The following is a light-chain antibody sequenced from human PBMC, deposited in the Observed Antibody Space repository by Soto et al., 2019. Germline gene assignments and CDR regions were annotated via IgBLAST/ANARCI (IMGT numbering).Light chain of an antibody. J-gene: IGLJ2*01. CDR1: SSNIGSNT. V-gene: IGLV1-44*01. Sequence: QSVLTQPPSASGTPGQRVTISCSGSSSNIGSNTVNWYQQLPGTAPKLLIYSNNQRPSGVPDRFSGSKSGTSASLAISGLQSEDEADYYCAAWDDSLNDVVFGGGTKLPS. CDR2: SNN. CDR3: AAWDDSLNDVV.